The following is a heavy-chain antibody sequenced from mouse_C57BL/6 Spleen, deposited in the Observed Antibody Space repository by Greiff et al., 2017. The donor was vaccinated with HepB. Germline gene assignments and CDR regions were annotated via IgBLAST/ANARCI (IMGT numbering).Heavy chain of an antibody. D-gene: IGHD1-1*01. CDR1: GYTFTDYY. CDR2: INPNNGGT. J-gene: IGHJ3*01. Sequence: EVQLQQSGPELVKPGASVKISCKASGYTFTDYYMNWVKQSHGKSLEWIGDINPNNGGTSYNQKFKGKATLTVDKSSSTAYMELRSLTSEDSAVYYCAKCDYYYGLFAYWGQGTLVTVSA. V-gene: IGHV1-26*01. CDR3: AKCDYYYGLFAY.